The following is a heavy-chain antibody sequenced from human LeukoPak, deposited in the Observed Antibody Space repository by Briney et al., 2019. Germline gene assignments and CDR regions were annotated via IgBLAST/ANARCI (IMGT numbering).Heavy chain of an antibody. CDR1: GGSFSGYY. CDR2: INHRGST. V-gene: IGHV4-34*01. Sequence: SETLSLTCAVYGGSFSGYYWTWIRQPPGRGLEWIGEINHRGSTNYNPSLESRVTISVDTSKNHFSLDLTSVTAADTAVYYCASGGWYRGYWGQGTLVTVSS. D-gene: IGHD2-15*01. CDR3: ASGGWYRGY. J-gene: IGHJ4*02.